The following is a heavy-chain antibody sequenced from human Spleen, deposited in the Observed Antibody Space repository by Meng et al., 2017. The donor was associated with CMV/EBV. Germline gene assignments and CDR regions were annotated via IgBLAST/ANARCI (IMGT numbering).Heavy chain of an antibody. D-gene: IGHD7-27*01. J-gene: IGHJ4*02. V-gene: IGHV4-31*02. CDR3: ARDQVSSNWGSLDY. CDR2: IYYSGST. Sequence: SGGSISSGGYYWSWIRQHPGKGLEWTGYIYYSGSTYYNPSLKSRVTISVDTSKNQFSLKLSSVTAADTAVYYCARDQVSSNWGSLDYWGQGTLVTVSS. CDR1: GGSISSGGYY.